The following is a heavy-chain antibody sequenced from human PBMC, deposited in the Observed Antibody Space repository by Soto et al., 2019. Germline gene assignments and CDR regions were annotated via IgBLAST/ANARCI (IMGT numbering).Heavy chain of an antibody. CDR1: GYTLTELS. D-gene: IGHD3-22*01. V-gene: IGHV1-24*01. J-gene: IGHJ5*02. Sequence: ASVKVSCKVSGYTLTELSMHWVRQAPGKGLEWMGGFDPEDGETIYAQKFQGRVTMTEDTSTDTAYMELSSLRSEDTAVYYCATIPINYYDSSGYPWGQGTLLTVSS. CDR2: FDPEDGET. CDR3: ATIPINYYDSSGYP.